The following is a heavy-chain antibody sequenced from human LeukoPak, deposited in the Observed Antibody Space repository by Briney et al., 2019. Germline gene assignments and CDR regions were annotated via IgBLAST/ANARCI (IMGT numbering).Heavy chain of an antibody. Sequence: GGSLRLSCAASGFTFSSYAMSWVRQAPRKGLGWVSSISGSGDSTYYADSVKGRFTISRDNSKNTLYLRMNSLRAEDTAVYHCAKDPRAYGADPFDYWGQGTLVTVSS. CDR1: GFTFSSYA. V-gene: IGHV3-23*01. CDR3: AKDPRAYGADPFDY. CDR2: ISGSGDST. J-gene: IGHJ4*02. D-gene: IGHD4/OR15-4a*01.